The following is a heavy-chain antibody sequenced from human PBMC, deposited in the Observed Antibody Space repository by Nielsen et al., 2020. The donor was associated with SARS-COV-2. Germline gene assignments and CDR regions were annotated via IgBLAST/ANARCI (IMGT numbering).Heavy chain of an antibody. J-gene: IGHJ6*03. CDR2: INPSGGST. D-gene: IGHD6-13*01. V-gene: IGHV1-46*01. Sequence: WVRQAPGQGLEWMGIINPSGGSTSYAQKFQGRVTMTRDTSTSTVYMELSSLRSEDTAVYYCARELTGIAAAGTYYYYYMDVWGKGTTVTVS. CDR3: ARELTGIAAAGTYYYYYMDV.